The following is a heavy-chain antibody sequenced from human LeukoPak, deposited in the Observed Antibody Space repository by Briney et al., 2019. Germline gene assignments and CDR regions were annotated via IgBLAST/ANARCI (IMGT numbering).Heavy chain of an antibody. CDR3: ARGTNTANNWFDP. CDR1: GDSINSGGYY. V-gene: IGHV4-31*03. D-gene: IGHD5-18*01. CDR2: IYYSGST. Sequence: SETLSLTCTVSGDSINSGGYYWTWIRQSPGKGLEWIGYIYYSGSTYYTPSLKSRVTISFDTSKNQFSLTLTFYTLAAKGVYYCARGTNTANNWFDPWGQGTLVTVSS. J-gene: IGHJ5*02.